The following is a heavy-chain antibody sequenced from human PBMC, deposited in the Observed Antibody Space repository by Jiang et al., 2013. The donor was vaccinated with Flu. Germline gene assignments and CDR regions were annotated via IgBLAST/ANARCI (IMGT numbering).Heavy chain of an antibody. CDR2: MFHSGSS. CDR1: GVSIRGFY. J-gene: IGHJ5*02. CDR3: ARMLIAVAVNWFDP. D-gene: IGHD6-19*01. V-gene: IGHV4-59*01. Sequence: TVSGVSIRGFYWSWIRQPPGKAPEWIGYMFHSGSSHFNPSLKSRVTMSVDTSKNQFSLKLASMTAADTGVYYCARMLIAVAVNWFDPWGQGTLVAVSS.